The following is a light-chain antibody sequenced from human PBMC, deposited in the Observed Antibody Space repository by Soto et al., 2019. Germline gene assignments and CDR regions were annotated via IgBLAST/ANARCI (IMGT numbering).Light chain of an antibody. CDR1: QSVSSC. CDR2: DAS. V-gene: IGKV3-11*01. Sequence: EIVLTQSPATLSLSPGERATLSCRASQSVSSCLAWYQQKPGQAPRLLIYDASNRDTGIPARFRGSGSGTDFTLTISSLEHDDFAVYYCQQRSNWPSTFGGGTKVEIK. CDR3: QQRSNWPST. J-gene: IGKJ4*01.